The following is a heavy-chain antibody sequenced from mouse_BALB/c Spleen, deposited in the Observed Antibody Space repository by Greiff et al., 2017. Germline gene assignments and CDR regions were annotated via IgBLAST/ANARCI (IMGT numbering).Heavy chain of an antibody. J-gene: IGHJ3*01. Sequence: VKLQQSGAGLMKPGDSVKISCKATGYTFSSYWIAWVKQRPGHGLEWIGEILPGSGSTNYTEKFKGKATFTADTSYNTAYMQLSSLTSEDSAVYYCARDRYEAYWGQGTLVTVSA. V-gene: IGHV1-9*01. D-gene: IGHD2-14*01. CDR2: ILPGSGST. CDR3: ARDRYEAY. CDR1: GYTFSSYW.